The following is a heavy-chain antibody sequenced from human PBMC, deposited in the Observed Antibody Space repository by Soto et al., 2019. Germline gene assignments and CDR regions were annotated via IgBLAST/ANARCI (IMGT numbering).Heavy chain of an antibody. Sequence: QVQLVESGGGAVQPGRSLRLSCAASGFTFSSYAMHWVRQAPGKGLEWVAVISYDGSNKYYADSVKGRFSISRDNSKNTLYLQMNSLRAEDTAVYYCARDTGGSYPGGLDYWGQGTLVTVSS. CDR2: ISYDGSNK. D-gene: IGHD1-26*01. CDR3: ARDTGGSYPGGLDY. V-gene: IGHV3-30-3*01. CDR1: GFTFSSYA. J-gene: IGHJ4*02.